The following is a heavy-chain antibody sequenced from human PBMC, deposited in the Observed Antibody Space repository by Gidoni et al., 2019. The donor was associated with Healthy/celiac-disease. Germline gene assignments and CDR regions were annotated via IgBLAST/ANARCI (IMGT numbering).Heavy chain of an antibody. V-gene: IGHV4-59*01. Sequence: QVQLQESGPGLVKPSETLSLTCTVSGGSISSYYWSWIRQPPGKGLEWIGYIYYSGSTNYNPSLKSRVTISVDTSKNQFSLKLSSVTAADTAVYYCARVRPAPYYYDSSGYYRLAFDIWGQGTMVTVSS. CDR2: IYYSGST. D-gene: IGHD3-22*01. J-gene: IGHJ3*02. CDR3: ARVRPAPYYYDSSGYYRLAFDI. CDR1: GGSISSYY.